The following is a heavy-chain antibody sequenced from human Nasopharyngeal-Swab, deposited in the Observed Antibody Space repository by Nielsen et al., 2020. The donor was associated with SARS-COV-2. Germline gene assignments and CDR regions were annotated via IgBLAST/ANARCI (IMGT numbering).Heavy chain of an antibody. Sequence: SVKVSCKASGGIFSSYAISWVRQAPGQGLEWTGGIIPIFGTANYAQKFQGRVTITADKSTSTAYMELSSLRSEDTAVYYCARNPVDYDYVWGSYRYRTFDYWGQGTLVTVSS. CDR2: IIPIFGTA. J-gene: IGHJ4*02. CDR1: GGIFSSYA. D-gene: IGHD3-16*02. CDR3: ARNPVDYDYVWGSYRYRTFDY. V-gene: IGHV1-69*06.